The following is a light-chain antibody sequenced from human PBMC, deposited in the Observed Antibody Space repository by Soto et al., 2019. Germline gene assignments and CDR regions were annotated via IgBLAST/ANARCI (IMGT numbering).Light chain of an antibody. V-gene: IGLV1-47*02. CDR2: SNN. CDR1: ISNVGSQY. J-gene: IGLJ2*01. Sequence: SVLTQPPSSSGTPGQWVTIPWSGSISNVGSQYVYWYQQLPETAPKLLIYSNNQRPSGVPYRFSGSKSGTSASLAISGLRSEDEADYYCATWDDSLNGPVFGGGTKVTVL. CDR3: ATWDDSLNGPV.